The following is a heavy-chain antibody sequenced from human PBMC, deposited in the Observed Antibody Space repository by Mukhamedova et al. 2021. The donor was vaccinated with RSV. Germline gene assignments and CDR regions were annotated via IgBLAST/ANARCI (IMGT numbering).Heavy chain of an antibody. V-gene: IGHV3-7*01. Sequence: GSEKNYVDSVKGRFTISRDNAKNSLYLQMNSLRAEDTAVYYCASYQSSSSCYGAFDYWGQGTLVTVSS. D-gene: IGHD6-13*01. CDR3: ASYQSSSSCYGAFDY. CDR2: GSEK. J-gene: IGHJ4*02.